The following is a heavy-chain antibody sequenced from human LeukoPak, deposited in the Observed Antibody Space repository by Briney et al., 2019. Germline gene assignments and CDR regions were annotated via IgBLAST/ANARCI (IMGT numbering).Heavy chain of an antibody. CDR1: GFTLSDYW. J-gene: IGHJ3*02. CDR3: ARDDYGGKLDI. CDR2: INRDGSIT. V-gene: IGHV3-74*01. D-gene: IGHD4-23*01. Sequence: GGSLRLSCVASGFTLSDYWMHWVRQAPGKGLAWVSRINRDGSITNYADSVRGRFTISRDNSKNTLYLQMNSLRAEDTAVYYCARDDYGGKLDIWGQGTVVTVSS.